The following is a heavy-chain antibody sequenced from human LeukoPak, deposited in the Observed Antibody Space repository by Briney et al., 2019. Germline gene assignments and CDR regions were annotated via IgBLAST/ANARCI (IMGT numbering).Heavy chain of an antibody. J-gene: IGHJ6*02. CDR2: IKHDGSEE. Sequence: GGSLRLSCAASGFIFTNYFMSWVRQAPGKGLEWVASIKHDGSEEYYADSVRGRFTISRDNAKNSLYLQMSNLRAEDTAVYFCARGGGLDVWGQGATVTVSS. D-gene: IGHD3-16*01. CDR1: GFIFTNYF. V-gene: IGHV3-7*03. CDR3: ARGGGLDV.